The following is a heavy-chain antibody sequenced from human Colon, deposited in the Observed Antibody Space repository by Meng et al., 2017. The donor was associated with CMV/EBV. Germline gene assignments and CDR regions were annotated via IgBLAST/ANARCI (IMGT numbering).Heavy chain of an antibody. Sequence: FSSSIMHWVRQAPGKRLEYVAVITSDGSSTSYADSVKGRFTISRDNSKNTLYLQMDSLRSEDMAVYYCARGRGRIGDVDPGILGYFDYWGQGSLVTVSS. CDR3: ARGRGRIGDVDPGILGYFDY. CDR2: ITSDGSST. D-gene: IGHD3-10*01. V-gene: IGHV3-64*02. CDR1: FSSSI. J-gene: IGHJ4*02.